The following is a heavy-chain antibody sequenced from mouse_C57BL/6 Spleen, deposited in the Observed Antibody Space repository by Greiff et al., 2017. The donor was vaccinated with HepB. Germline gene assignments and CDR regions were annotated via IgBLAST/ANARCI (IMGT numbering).Heavy chain of an antibody. Sequence: VQRVESGPELVKPGASVKLSCKASGYTFTSYDINWVKQRPGQGLEWIGWIYPRDGSTKYNEKFKGKATLTVDTSSSTAYMELHSLTSEDSAVYFCAATTVVSPFAYWGQGTLVTVSA. D-gene: IGHD1-1*01. CDR1: GYTFTSYD. CDR2: IYPRDGST. J-gene: IGHJ3*01. V-gene: IGHV1-85*01. CDR3: AATTVVSPFAY.